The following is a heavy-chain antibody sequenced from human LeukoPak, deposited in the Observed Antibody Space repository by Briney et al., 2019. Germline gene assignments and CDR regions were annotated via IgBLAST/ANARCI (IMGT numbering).Heavy chain of an antibody. CDR1: GFTFTSSA. V-gene: IGHV1-58*02. J-gene: IGHJ5*01. CDR2: IVIGSGKR. CDR3: AADPNYYESSP. Sequence: TSVKVSFKASGFTFTSSAMQWVRLPRGQRREWIGWIVIGSGKRNYAQKFEERVIITRDMATRTAYMELSSLRSEDTVVYDCAADPNYYESSPWGQGTLVTVSS. D-gene: IGHD3-22*01.